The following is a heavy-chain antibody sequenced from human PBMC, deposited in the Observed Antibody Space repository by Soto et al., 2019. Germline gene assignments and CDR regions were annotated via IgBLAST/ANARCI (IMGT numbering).Heavy chain of an antibody. CDR3: ARERGGYCSGGSCYATDYYGMDV. CDR1: GGSISSYC. J-gene: IGHJ6*02. V-gene: IGHV4-4*07. D-gene: IGHD2-15*01. Sequence: SETRSRTCTASGGSISSYCWSWSRQPAGKGLEWIGRIYTSGSTNYNPSLKSRVTMSVDTSKNQFSLKLSSVTAADTAVYYCARERGGYCSGGSCYATDYYGMDVWGQGTTVTVSS. CDR2: IYTSGST.